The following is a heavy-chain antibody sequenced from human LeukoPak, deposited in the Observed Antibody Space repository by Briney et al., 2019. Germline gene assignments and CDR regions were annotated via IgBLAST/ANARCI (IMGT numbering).Heavy chain of an antibody. D-gene: IGHD6-19*01. CDR3: ARVVAGRKTYGYFDY. CDR2: IKQDGSEK. J-gene: IGHJ4*02. Sequence: GGSLRLSCAASGFTFSSYWMSWVRQAPGKRLEWVANIKQDGSEKYYVDSVKGRFTISRDNAKNSLYLQMNSLRAEDTAVYYCARVVAGRKTYGYFDYWAREPWSPSPQ. V-gene: IGHV3-7*01. CDR1: GFTFSSYW.